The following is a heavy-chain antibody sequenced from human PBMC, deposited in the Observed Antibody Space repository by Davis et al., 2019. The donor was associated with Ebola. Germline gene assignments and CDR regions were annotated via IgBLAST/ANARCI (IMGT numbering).Heavy chain of an antibody. CDR2: IHPNSGET. Sequence: ASVKVSCKASGYTFTGYYMHWVRQAPGQGLEWMGWIHPNSGETIYAPNFQGRVTMTRDTSINTAYMELTRLTSDDTAVYYCAREATTISYRFDFWGQGTLVTVSS. D-gene: IGHD3-9*01. J-gene: IGHJ4*02. V-gene: IGHV1-2*02. CDR1: GYTFTGYY. CDR3: AREATTISYRFDF.